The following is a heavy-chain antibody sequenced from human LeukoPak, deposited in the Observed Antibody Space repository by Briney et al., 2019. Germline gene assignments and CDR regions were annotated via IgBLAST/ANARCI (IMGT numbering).Heavy chain of an antibody. CDR3: ARTQEAGYSSGRYDSYYYYYRAV. CDR1: GGSISSYY. V-gene: IGHV4-59*01. J-gene: IGHJ6*03. D-gene: IGHD6-19*01. CDR2: IHYSGST. Sequence: KPSETLSLTCTVSGGSISSYYWSWIRQPPGKGLEWIGYIHYSGSTNYNPSLKSRVTISVDTSKNQFSLKLSSVTAADTAVYFCARTQEAGYSSGRYDSYYYYYRAVGGKGTTVTIPS.